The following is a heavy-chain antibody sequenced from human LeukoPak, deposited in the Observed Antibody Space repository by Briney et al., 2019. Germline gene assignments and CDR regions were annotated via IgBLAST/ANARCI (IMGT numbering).Heavy chain of an antibody. Sequence: AGGSLRLSCTVSGFDFSSHAMTWVRQAPGKGLEWVSGISIGDSIFYANSVQGRFTISRDRSKNTLCLQMNSLRVDDTAVYYCASEILPNDYWGQGTLVTVSS. CDR3: ASEILPNDY. CDR2: ISIGDSI. J-gene: IGHJ4*02. V-gene: IGHV3-23*01. CDR1: GFDFSSHA. D-gene: IGHD5-24*01.